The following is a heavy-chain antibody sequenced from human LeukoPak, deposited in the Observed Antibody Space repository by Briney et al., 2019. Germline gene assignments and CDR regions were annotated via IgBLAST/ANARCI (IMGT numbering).Heavy chain of an antibody. V-gene: IGHV3-30*02. CDR1: GFTFSSYG. J-gene: IGHJ4*02. D-gene: IGHD5-12*01. CDR2: IRYDGSNK. Sequence: GGSLRLSCAASGFTFSSYGMHWVRQAPGKGLEWVAFIRYDGSNKYYADSVKGRFTISRDNSKNTLYLQMNSLGAEDTAVYYCAKGGYSGYDTTLEYWGQGTLVTVSS. CDR3: AKGGYSGYDTTLEY.